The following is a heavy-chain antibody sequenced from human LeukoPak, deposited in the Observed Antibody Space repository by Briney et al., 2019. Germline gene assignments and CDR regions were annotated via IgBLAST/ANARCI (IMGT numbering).Heavy chain of an antibody. CDR3: AKSKSPYPMDYIFDF. J-gene: IGHJ4*02. Sequence: PGGSLRLSCAASGFTFSYYGMQWVRQAPGKGLEWVTVISNDGSITKYGDSVRGRFTISRDNSKNTLYVQMNSLRTDDAAVYYCAKSKSPYPMDYIFDFWGQGTRVTVSS. CDR2: ISNDGSIT. V-gene: IGHV3-30*18. D-gene: IGHD4-11*01. CDR1: GFTFSYYG.